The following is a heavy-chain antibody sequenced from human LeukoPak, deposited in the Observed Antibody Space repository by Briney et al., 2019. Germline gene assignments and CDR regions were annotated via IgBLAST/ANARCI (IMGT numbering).Heavy chain of an antibody. J-gene: IGHJ4*02. V-gene: IGHV4-39*07. CDR2: INHSGST. D-gene: IGHD3-22*01. CDR1: GGSISSSSYY. CDR3: ARGGYYDTSAPVGY. Sequence: SETLSLTCTVSGGSISSSSYYWGWIRQPPGKGLEWIGEINHSGSTNYNPSLKSRVTMSVDTSKNQFSLKLTSLTAADTAVYYCARGGYYDTSAPVGYWGQGTLVTVSS.